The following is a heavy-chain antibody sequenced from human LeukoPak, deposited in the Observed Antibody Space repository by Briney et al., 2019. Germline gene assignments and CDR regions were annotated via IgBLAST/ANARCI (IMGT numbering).Heavy chain of an antibody. J-gene: IGHJ3*02. Sequence: SETLSLTCAVYGGSFSGYYWSWIRQPPGKGLEWIGEINHSGSTNYNPSLKSRVTISVDTSKNQFSLKLSSVTAADTAVYCCARGGRWLQLNAFDIWGQGTMVTVSS. V-gene: IGHV4-34*01. CDR1: GGSFSGYY. D-gene: IGHD5-24*01. CDR2: INHSGST. CDR3: ARGGRWLQLNAFDI.